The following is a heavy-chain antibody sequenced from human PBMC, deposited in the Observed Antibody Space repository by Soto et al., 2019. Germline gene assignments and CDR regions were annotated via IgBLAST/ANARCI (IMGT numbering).Heavy chain of an antibody. CDR1: GFTFSSYA. Sequence: GGSLRLSCAASGFTFSSYAMSWVRQAPGKGLEWVSAISGSGGSTYYADSVKGRFTISRDNSKNTLYLQMNSLRAEDTAVYYCAKVGASDTVVAATRKTKSDSYYYYYMDVWGKGTTVTVSS. CDR3: AKVGASDTVVAATRKTKSDSYYYYYMDV. D-gene: IGHD2-15*01. V-gene: IGHV3-23*01. CDR2: ISGSGGST. J-gene: IGHJ6*03.